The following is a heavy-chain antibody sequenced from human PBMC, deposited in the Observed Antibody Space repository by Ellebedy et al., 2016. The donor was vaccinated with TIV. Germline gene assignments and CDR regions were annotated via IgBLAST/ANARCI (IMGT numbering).Heavy chain of an antibody. D-gene: IGHD5-24*01. J-gene: IGHJ4*02. Sequence: GGSLRLSCATSGFKFSDYPMSWVRQAPGKGLEWVSCISRSSADRDYGDSVKGRFTISRDNAKNSLFLQMNSLGVEDTGVYYCARDRKMATASDSWGQGTLVTVSS. CDR1: GFKFSDYP. CDR3: ARDRKMATASDS. CDR2: ISRSSADR. V-gene: IGHV3-21*01.